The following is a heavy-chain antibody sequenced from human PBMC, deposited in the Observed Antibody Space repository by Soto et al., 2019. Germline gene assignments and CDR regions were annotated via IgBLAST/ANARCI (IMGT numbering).Heavy chain of an antibody. J-gene: IGHJ3*02. CDR2: IYYSGST. D-gene: IGHD5-12*01. CDR3: ARPYSTLSLRSAAFDI. Sequence: SETLSLTCTVSGGSISSSSYYWGWIRQPPGKGLEWIGSIYYSGSTYYNPSLKSRVTISVDTSKNQFSLKLSSVTAADTAVYYCARPYSTLSLRSAAFDIWGQGTMVTVSS. V-gene: IGHV4-39*01. CDR1: GGSISSSSYY.